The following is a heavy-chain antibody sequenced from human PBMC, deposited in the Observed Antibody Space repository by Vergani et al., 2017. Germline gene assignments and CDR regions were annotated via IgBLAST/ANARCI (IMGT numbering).Heavy chain of an antibody. CDR3: GRGSDNYN. D-gene: IGHD5-24*01. Sequence: EVQLLQSEGAVVQPGGALRTSFLASGFPFSRPAMSWVRQGHGQGLEWVSSIKNTGDSTHYADSVKGRFTISRDNSKNTLYLQMNSLRVEDTAVYYCGRGSDNYNWGQGTLVTVSS. V-gene: IGHV3-23*01. CDR2: IKNTGDST. CDR1: GFPFSRPA. J-gene: IGHJ4*02.